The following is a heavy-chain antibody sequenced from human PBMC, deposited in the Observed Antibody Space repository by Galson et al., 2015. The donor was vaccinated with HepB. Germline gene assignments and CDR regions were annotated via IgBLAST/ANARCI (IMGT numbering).Heavy chain of an antibody. CDR2: INPNSGGT. Sequence: SVKVSCKASGYTFTGYYMHWVRQAPGQGLEWMGWINPNSGGTNYAQKFQGRVTMTRDTSISTAYMELSRLRSDDTAVYYCARDQTQRVFPPHPRYYYYYYYMDVWGKGTTVTVSS. J-gene: IGHJ6*03. V-gene: IGHV1-2*02. D-gene: IGHD5-24*01. CDR3: ARDQTQRVFPPHPRYYYYYYYMDV. CDR1: GYTFTGYY.